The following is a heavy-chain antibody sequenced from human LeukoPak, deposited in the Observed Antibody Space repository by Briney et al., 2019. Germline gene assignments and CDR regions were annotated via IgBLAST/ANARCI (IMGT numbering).Heavy chain of an antibody. CDR2: IFHSGST. CDR3: ARCSGSYGAFWFDP. J-gene: IGHJ5*02. Sequence: SETLSLTCAVSGYSISSNYYWGWIRQPPGTGLEWIGSIFHSGSTYYNPSLKSRVTISVDTSKNQFSLKLSSVAAADTAVYYCARCSGSYGAFWFDPWGQGTLVTVSS. D-gene: IGHD1-26*01. CDR1: GYSISSNYY. V-gene: IGHV4-38-2*01.